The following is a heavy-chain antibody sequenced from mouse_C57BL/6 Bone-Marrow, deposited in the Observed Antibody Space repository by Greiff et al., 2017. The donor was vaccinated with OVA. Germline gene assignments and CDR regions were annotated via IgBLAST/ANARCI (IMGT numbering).Heavy chain of an antibody. J-gene: IGHJ4*01. CDR1: GFNIKNTY. CDR2: IDPANGNT. CDR3: ASTYYYGSSYAMDY. D-gene: IGHD1-1*01. V-gene: IGHV14-3*01. Sequence: EVMLVESVAELVRPGASVKLSCTASGFNIKNTYMHWVKQRPEQGLEWIGRIDPANGNTKYAPKFQGKATITADTSSNTAYLQLSSLTSEDTAIYYCASTYYYGSSYAMDYWGQGTSVTVSS.